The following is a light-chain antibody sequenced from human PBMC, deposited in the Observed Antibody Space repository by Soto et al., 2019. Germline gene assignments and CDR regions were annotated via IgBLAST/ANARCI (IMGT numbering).Light chain of an antibody. V-gene: IGKV2-28*01. CDR2: LGS. Sequence: DIVMTQSPLSLPVTPGEPASISCRSSRSLLHSNGYNYLDWYLQKPGQSPQLLIYLGSNRASGVPDRFSGSGSGTDFTLKISRVEAEDVGVYYCMQALQTRATFGQGTRLEIK. CDR3: MQALQTRAT. J-gene: IGKJ5*01. CDR1: RSLLHSNGYNY.